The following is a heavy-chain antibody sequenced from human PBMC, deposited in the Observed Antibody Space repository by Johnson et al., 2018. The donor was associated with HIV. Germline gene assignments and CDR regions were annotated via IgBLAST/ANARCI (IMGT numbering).Heavy chain of an antibody. D-gene: IGHD3-10*01. CDR3: ARAPEVRGVDAFDI. J-gene: IGHJ3*02. CDR1: GFTFSDYY. V-gene: IGHV3-11*04. CDR2: ITSSGATK. Sequence: QVQLVESGGDLVQPGGSLRVSCAASGFTFSDYYMAWIRQTPGKGLEWVSYITSSGATKYYADSVKGRFTISRDNNENLVYLQMNILSAEDTAVYYYARAPEVRGVDAFDIWGQGTVVTVSS.